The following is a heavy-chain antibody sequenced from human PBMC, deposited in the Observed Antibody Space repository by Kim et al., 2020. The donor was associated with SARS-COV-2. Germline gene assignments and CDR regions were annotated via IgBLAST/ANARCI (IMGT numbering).Heavy chain of an antibody. D-gene: IGHD6-13*01. J-gene: IGHJ4*02. CDR3: ATGHGYSSSWYADY. V-gene: IGHV1-24*01. Sequence: ASVKVSCKVSGYTLTELSMHWVRQAPGKGLEWMGGFDPEDGETIYAQKFQGRVTMTEDTSTDTAYMELSSLRSEDTAVYYCATGHGYSSSWYADYWGQGTLVTVYS. CDR2: FDPEDGET. CDR1: GYTLTELS.